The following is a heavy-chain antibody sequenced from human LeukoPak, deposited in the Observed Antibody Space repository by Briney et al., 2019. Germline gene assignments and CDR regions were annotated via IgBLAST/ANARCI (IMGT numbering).Heavy chain of an antibody. D-gene: IGHD3-10*01. CDR3: ARFFYYAARRPPF. J-gene: IGHJ4*02. CDR1: GGYISTSNYY. CDR2: IYYSGST. Sequence: LETLSLTCTVSGGYISTSNYYWGWIRQSPGKGLEWIGNIYYSGSTYYNPSLKSRLSLYIDTSMNPFSLKVHSPTVADTAVSYCARFFYYAARRPPFWGQGTLVAVSS. V-gene: IGHV4-39*01.